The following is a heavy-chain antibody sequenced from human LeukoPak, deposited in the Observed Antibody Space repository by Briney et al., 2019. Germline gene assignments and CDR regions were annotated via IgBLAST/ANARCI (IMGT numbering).Heavy chain of an antibody. D-gene: IGHD3-10*01. CDR3: ARLTYYSGSGSYDY. Sequence: SSVKVSGKAAEYTFTSHGIRWVRQAPGQGLEGRGGISGYNGNTNYAQKCQGRVNMTTTTSTSTAYMELRRLRSDDTAVYYCARLTYYSGSGSYDYWGQGTLVTVSS. J-gene: IGHJ4*02. CDR1: EYTFTSHG. CDR2: ISGYNGNT. V-gene: IGHV1-18*04.